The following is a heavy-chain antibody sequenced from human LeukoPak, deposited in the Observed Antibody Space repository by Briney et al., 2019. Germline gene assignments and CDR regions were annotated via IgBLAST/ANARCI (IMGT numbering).Heavy chain of an antibody. CDR2: ISDSGGST. D-gene: IGHD2-2*01. CDR1: GFTFSSYA. J-gene: IGHJ4*02. CDR3: AKRWYCSRTSCYGFDF. Sequence: GGSLRLSCAASGFTFSSYAMSWVRQAPGKGLEWVSGISDSGGSTYYADSVKGRFTISRDNSKNTLYLQMNSLRAEDTAVYYCAKRWYCSRTSCYGFDFWGQGTLVTVSS. V-gene: IGHV3-23*01.